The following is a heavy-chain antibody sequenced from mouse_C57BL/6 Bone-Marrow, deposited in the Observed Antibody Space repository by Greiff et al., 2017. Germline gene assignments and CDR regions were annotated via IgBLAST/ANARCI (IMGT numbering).Heavy chain of an antibody. CDR1: GFNIKDDY. D-gene: IGHD2-3*01. J-gene: IGHJ3*01. V-gene: IGHV14-4*01. CDR2: IDPENGDT. Sequence: DVQLQESGAELVRPGASVKLSCTASGFNIKDDYMHWVKQRPEQGLEWIGWIDPENGDTEYASKFQGKATITADTSSNTAYLQLSSLTSEDTAVYYCTTNGYYSLDGGQGTPVTVSA. CDR3: TTNGYYSLD.